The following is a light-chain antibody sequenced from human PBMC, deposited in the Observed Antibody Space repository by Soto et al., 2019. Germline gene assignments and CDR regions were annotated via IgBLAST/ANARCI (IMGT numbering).Light chain of an antibody. Sequence: DIQMTQSPSSLSASVGDRVTITCRTSQAIGNSVNWYQQKPGKAPNLLVYGTSTLQSGVPSRFSGSGSGTDFTLTFSSAQREDFATYYCQQSFASSWTFGQGTKVEIK. CDR2: GTS. CDR1: QAIGNS. J-gene: IGKJ1*01. V-gene: IGKV1-39*01. CDR3: QQSFASSWT.